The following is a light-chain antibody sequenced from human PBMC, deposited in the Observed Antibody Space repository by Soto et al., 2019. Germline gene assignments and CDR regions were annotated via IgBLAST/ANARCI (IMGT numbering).Light chain of an antibody. CDR3: QHYNSYSEA. CDR1: QGIGSA. Sequence: GDRGTISCRASQGIGSALAWYQDKPGKAPKVLSYDASSFKSGVTSRFIRSGSGTEFTLTISSLPPDDFANYYCQHYNSYSEAFGPGTQVDI. V-gene: IGKV1-13*02. CDR2: DAS. J-gene: IGKJ1*01.